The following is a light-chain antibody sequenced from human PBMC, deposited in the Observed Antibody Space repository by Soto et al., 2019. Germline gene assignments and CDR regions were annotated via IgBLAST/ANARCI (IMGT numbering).Light chain of an antibody. J-gene: IGLJ2*01. CDR1: SSDVGSYNL. CDR3: CSYAGSSTVVV. CDR2: EGS. V-gene: IGLV2-23*03. Sequence: QSALTQPASVSGSPGQSITISCTGTSSDVGSYNLVSWYQQHPGKAPKLMIYEGSKRPSGVSNRFSGSKSGNTASLTISGLQAEGEAEYYCCSYAGSSTVVVFGGGIKLTAL.